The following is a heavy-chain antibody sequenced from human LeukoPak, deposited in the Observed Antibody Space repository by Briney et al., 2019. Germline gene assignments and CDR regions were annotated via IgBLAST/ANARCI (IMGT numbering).Heavy chain of an antibody. CDR2: ISAYNGNT. Sequence: ASVKFYCKASGYSFNSYGIRCMRQAPGQWLEWMGWISAYNGNTNYAQKLQGRVTMTTDTSTSTAYMELRSLRSDDTAVYYCARLVRGAQREWGQGTLVTVSS. V-gene: IGHV1-18*01. CDR1: GYSFNSYG. CDR3: ARLVRGAQRE. J-gene: IGHJ4*02. D-gene: IGHD3-10*01.